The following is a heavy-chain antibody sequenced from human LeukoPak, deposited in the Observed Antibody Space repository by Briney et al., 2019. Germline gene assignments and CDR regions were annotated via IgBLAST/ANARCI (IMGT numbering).Heavy chain of an antibody. CDR3: ARLTGSPGTTGTTGIGAYYYYYYMDV. D-gene: IGHD1-1*01. V-gene: IGHV1-2*02. CDR1: GYTFTSYD. J-gene: IGHJ6*03. Sequence: GASVKVSCKASGYTFTSYDINWVRQATGQGLEWMGWMNPNSGGTNYAQKFQGRVTMTRDTSISTAYMELSRLRSDDTAVYYCARLTGSPGTTGTTGIGAYYYYYYMDVWGKGTTVTVSS. CDR2: MNPNSGGT.